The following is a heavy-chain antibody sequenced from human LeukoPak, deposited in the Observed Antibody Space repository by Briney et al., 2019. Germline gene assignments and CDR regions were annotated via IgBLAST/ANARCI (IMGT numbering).Heavy chain of an antibody. D-gene: IGHD3-9*01. CDR1: GFTFKTYA. Sequence: GGSLRLSCVASGFTFKTYAMDWVRQAPGKGLEWVSLVTGNGRSIEYADSVKGRFTISRDNSKNTVYLQMNNLRAEDTGMYYCVKDLTPDGLFELDYWGQGILVTVSS. CDR2: VTGNGRSI. J-gene: IGHJ4*02. CDR3: VKDLTPDGLFELDY. V-gene: IGHV3-23*01.